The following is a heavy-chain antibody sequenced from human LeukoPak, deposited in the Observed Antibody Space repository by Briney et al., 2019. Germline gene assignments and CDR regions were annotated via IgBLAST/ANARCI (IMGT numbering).Heavy chain of an antibody. V-gene: IGHV6-1*01. CDR3: ARDPGWLDFDQ. Sequence: SQTLSLTCAISGDSVSSSVAWNWIRQSPSRGLEWLGRTYYRSKWYNEYAESVKSRITINPDTTKNQFSLQLSSVTPEDTAVYYCARDPGWLDFDQWGQGTLVTVSS. J-gene: IGHJ5*02. D-gene: IGHD6-19*01. CDR2: TYYRSKWYN. CDR1: GDSVSSSVA.